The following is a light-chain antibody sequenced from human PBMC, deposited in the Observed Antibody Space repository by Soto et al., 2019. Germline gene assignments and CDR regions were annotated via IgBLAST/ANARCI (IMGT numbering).Light chain of an antibody. CDR2: DVS. CDR1: RSDIGAYNF. V-gene: IGLV2-14*03. J-gene: IGLJ2*01. CDR3: TSWTTSTTMR. Sequence: QSVLTQPASVSGSPGQSITITCTGTRSDIGAYNFVSWYQQHPGEVPKLMLYDVSIRPSGVSNRFSGSKSGNTASLTISGLQAEDEADYYCTSWTTSTTMRFGGGTKLTVL.